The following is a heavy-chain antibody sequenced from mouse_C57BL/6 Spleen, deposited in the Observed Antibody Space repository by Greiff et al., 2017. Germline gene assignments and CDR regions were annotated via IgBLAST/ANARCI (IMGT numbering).Heavy chain of an antibody. V-gene: IGHV5-17*01. Sequence: DVKLVESGGGLVKPGGSLKLSCAASGFTFSDYGMHWVRQAPEKGLEWVAYISSGSSTIYYADTVKGRFTISRDNAKNTLFLQMTSLRSEDTAMYYCAKGTTVVKGYWYFDVWGTGTTVTVSS. CDR3: AKGTTVVKGYWYFDV. J-gene: IGHJ1*03. CDR1: GFTFSDYG. D-gene: IGHD1-1*01. CDR2: ISSGSSTI.